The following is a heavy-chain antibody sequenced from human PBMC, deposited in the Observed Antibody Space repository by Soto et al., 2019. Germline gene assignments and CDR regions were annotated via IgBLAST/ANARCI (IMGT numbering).Heavy chain of an antibody. CDR3: ARRRTGCCFDY. J-gene: IGHJ4*02. V-gene: IGHV3-23*01. D-gene: IGHD7-27*01. CDR1: GFTFSTYA. Sequence: GGSLRLSCAASGFTFSTYAMSWVRRAPGKGLQWVSRISGSGGDTHYADSVKGRFTISRDNSRNTLYLQMNSLKAEDPAVYHCARRRTGCCFDYWGRGTLGAVSS. CDR2: ISGSGGDT.